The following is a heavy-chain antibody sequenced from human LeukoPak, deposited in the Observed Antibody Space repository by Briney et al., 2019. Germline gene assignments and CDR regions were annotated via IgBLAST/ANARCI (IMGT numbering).Heavy chain of an antibody. V-gene: IGHV3-48*04. J-gene: IGHJ4*02. CDR3: ARGPVSSSGFFGY. CDR1: GFTFTMFS. Sequence: EGSLRLSCAASGFTFTMFSMNWLRQAPGKGLEWIAFIRGRSDTTYYADSVQGRFTISRDNAKNSLYLQMNSLRAEDTAVYYCARGPVSSSGFFGYWGQGTLVTVSS. D-gene: IGHD6-19*01. CDR2: IRGRSDTT.